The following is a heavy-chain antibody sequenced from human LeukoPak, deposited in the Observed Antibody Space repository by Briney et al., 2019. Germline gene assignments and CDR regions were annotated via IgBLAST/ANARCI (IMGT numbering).Heavy chain of an antibody. V-gene: IGHV3-53*01. J-gene: IGHJ3*02. Sequence: GGSLRFSCAASGFSVSDNYMHWVRQAPGKGLEWVSAFYSDGRTYYADSVRGRFSISRDDSKNTLYLQMNNLRVEDTALYYCAGDCSGGACDSAADAFAMWGPGTMVTVSS. CDR2: FYSDGRT. CDR3: AGDCSGGACDSAADAFAM. CDR1: GFSVSDNY. D-gene: IGHD2-15*01.